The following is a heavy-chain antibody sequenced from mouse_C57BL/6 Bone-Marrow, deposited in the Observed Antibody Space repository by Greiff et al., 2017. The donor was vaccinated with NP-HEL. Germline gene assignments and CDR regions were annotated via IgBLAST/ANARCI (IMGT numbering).Heavy chain of an antibody. CDR1: GFTFSDYY. J-gene: IGHJ4*01. Sequence: EVQLVESGGGLVQPGGSLKLSCAASGFTFSDYYMYWVRQTPEKRLEWVAYISNGGGSTYYPDTVKGRFTISRDNAKNTLYLQMSRLKSEDTAMYYCARPYYYGRADYWGQGTSVTVSS. CDR3: ARPYYYGRADY. CDR2: ISNGGGST. V-gene: IGHV5-12*01. D-gene: IGHD1-1*01.